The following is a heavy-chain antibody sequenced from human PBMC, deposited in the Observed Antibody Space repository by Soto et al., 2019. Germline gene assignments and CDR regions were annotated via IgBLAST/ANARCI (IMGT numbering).Heavy chain of an antibody. CDR3: ARDLRIAAAAPINY. CDR1: GYTFTSYG. CDR2: ISAYNGNT. Sequence: ASVKVSCKASGYTFTSYGISWVRQAPGQGLEWMGWISAYNGNTNYAQKLQGRVTMTTDTSTSTAYMELRSLRSDDTAVYYCARDLRIAAAAPINYWGQGTLVTVSS. V-gene: IGHV1-18*04. D-gene: IGHD6-13*01. J-gene: IGHJ4*02.